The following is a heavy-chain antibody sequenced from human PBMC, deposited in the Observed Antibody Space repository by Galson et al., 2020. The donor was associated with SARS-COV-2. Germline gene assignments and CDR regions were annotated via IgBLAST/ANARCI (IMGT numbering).Heavy chain of an antibody. D-gene: IGHD5-18*01. J-gene: IGHJ4*02. CDR1: GGSISSSSYY. CDR2: IYYSGST. Sequence: SQTLSLTCTVSGGSISSSSYYWGWIRQPPGKGLEWIGSIYYSGSTYYNPSLKSRVTISVDTSKNQFSLKLSSVTAADTAVYYCARDGSGYSYGIRLYYFDYWGQGTLVTVSS. V-gene: IGHV4-39*07. CDR3: ARDGSGYSYGIRLYYFDY.